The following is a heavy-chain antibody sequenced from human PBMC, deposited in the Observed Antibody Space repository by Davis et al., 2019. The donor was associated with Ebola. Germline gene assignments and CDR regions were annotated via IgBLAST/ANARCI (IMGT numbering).Heavy chain of an antibody. J-gene: IGHJ4*02. CDR2: INTNTGNP. CDR1: GFTFTSYG. D-gene: IGHD6-13*01. CDR3: ARTDPYVIAEDY. Sequence: GESLKISCAASGFTFTSYGINWVRQAPGQGLEWMGWINTNTGNPTYAQCFTGRFVFSLDTSVSTAYLQISSLKAEDTAVYYCARTDPYVIAEDYWGQGTLVTVSS. V-gene: IGHV7-4-1*02.